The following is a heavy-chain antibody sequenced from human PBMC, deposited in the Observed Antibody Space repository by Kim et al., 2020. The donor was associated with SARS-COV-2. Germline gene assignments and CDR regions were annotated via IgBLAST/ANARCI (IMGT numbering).Heavy chain of an antibody. CDR2: ISSSSSYI. CDR1: GFTFSSYS. J-gene: IGHJ6*03. V-gene: IGHV3-21*01. D-gene: IGHD6-13*01. CDR3: ARGDIAAARPQTSASGAVGYMDV. Sequence: GGSLRLSCAASGFTFSSYSMNWVRQAPGKGLEWVSSISSSSSYIYYADSVKGRFTISRDNAKNSLYLQMNSLRAEDTAVYYCARGDIAAARPQTSASGAVGYMDVWGKGTTVTVSS.